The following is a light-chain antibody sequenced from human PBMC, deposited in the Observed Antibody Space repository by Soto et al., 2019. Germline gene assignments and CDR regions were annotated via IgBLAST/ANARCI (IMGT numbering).Light chain of an antibody. V-gene: IGLV2-14*01. CDR1: SSDIGAYNY. Sequence: QSALTQPASVSGSPGQSITISCTGTSSDIGAYNYVSWYQQHPGKAPKLMIFEVNNRPSGVSHRFSGSKSGNTASLTISGLQAEDEAGYYCSSYTSSSTSVFGGGTKVTVL. CDR2: EVN. CDR3: SSYTSSSTSV. J-gene: IGLJ1*01.